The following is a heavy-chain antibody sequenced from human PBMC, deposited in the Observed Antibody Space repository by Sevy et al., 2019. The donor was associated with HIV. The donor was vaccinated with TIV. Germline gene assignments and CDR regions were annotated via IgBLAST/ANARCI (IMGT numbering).Heavy chain of an antibody. V-gene: IGHV4-59*13. CDR2: IYYSGST. Sequence: SETLSLTCTVSGGSISSYYWRWIRQPPGKGLEWIGYIYYSGSTNYNPSLKSRVTISVDTSKNQFSLKLSSVTAADTAVYYCASRYYYDSSGHLFDYWGQGTLVTVSS. D-gene: IGHD3-22*01. CDR3: ASRYYYDSSGHLFDY. J-gene: IGHJ4*02. CDR1: GGSISSYY.